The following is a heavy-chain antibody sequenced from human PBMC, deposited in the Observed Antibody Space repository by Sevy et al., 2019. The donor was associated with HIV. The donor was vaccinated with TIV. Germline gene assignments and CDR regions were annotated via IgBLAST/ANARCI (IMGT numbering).Heavy chain of an antibody. V-gene: IGHV3-30*19. CDR1: GFSFRSYG. J-gene: IGHJ4*02. CDR3: AREGGYTSAWSPGNY. CDR2: ISYDGIIK. D-gene: IGHD6-19*01. Sequence: GGSLRLSCAASGFSFRSYGMHWVRQAPGKGLEWVALISYDGIIKYYADSVKGRLTISRDNSKNTLSLQMNSLRIEDTAVYYCAREGGYTSAWSPGNYWGQGTLVTVSS.